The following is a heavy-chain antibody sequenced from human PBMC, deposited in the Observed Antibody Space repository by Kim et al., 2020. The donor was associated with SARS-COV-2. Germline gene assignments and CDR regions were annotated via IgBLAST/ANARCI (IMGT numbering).Heavy chain of an antibody. CDR2: ISAYNGNT. J-gene: IGHJ6*02. D-gene: IGHD6-19*01. Sequence: ASVKVSCKASGYTFTSYGISWVRQAPGQGLEWMGWISAYNGNTNYAQKLQGRVTMTTDTSTSTAYMELRSLRSDDTAVYYCARDKEYSSGWYYYYYYGMDVWGQGTTVTVSS. CDR3: ARDKEYSSGWYYYYYYGMDV. V-gene: IGHV1-18*04. CDR1: GYTFTSYG.